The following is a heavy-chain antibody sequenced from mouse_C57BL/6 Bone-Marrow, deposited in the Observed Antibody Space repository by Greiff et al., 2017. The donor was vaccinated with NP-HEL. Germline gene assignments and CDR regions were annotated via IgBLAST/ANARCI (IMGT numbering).Heavy chain of an antibody. CDR1: GFTFSSYA. J-gene: IGHJ3*01. CDR3: ARATYYGNSQFAY. V-gene: IGHV5-4*03. CDR2: ISDGGSYT. Sequence: EVKVVESGGGLVKPGGSLKLSCAASGFTFSSYAMSWVRQTPEKRLEWVATISDGGSYTYYPDNVKGRFTISRDNAKNNLYLQMSHLKSEDTAMYYCARATYYGNSQFAYWGQGTLVTVSA. D-gene: IGHD2-10*01.